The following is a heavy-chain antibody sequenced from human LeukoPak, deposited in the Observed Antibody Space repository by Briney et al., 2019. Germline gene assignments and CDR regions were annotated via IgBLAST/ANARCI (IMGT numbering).Heavy chain of an antibody. CDR2: ISSSSSYI. CDR1: GFTFSSYS. J-gene: IGHJ4*02. D-gene: IGHD6-19*01. V-gene: IGHV3-21*01. CDR3: ARDPGSLIAVAGTE. Sequence: GGSLRLSCAASGFTFSSYSMNWVRQAAGKGLEWVSSISSSSSYIYYADSVKGRFTISRDNAKNSMYLKMNSLRAEDTAVYYCARDPGSLIAVAGTEWGQGTLVTVSS.